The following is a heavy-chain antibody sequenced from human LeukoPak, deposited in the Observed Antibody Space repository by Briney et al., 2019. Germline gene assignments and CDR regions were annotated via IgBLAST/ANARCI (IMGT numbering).Heavy chain of an antibody. V-gene: IGHV3-43D*03. CDR1: GFTFDNYA. CDR2: ITWDGSNT. D-gene: IGHD6-13*01. Sequence: GGSLRLSCAASGFTFDNYAMHWVRQAPGRGLEWVSLITWDGSNTYYADSVKGRFTISRDNSKNSLYLQMNSLRAEDTALYYCAKNTESSSWYGSFDYWGQGTLVTVSS. J-gene: IGHJ4*02. CDR3: AKNTESSSWYGSFDY.